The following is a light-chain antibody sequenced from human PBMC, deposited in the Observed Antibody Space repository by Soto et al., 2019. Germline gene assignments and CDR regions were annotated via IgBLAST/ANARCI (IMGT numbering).Light chain of an antibody. J-gene: IGLJ1*01. CDR2: EVS. CDR1: SSDVGNYDL. Sequence: QSALTQPASVSGSPGQSITISCTGTSSDVGNYDLVSWYQQYPGKAPKTMIYEVSKRPSGVSNRFSGSKSGSTASLTISGLQAEDEADYYCCSYAGINTGVFGTGNKLTVL. V-gene: IGLV2-23*02. CDR3: CSYAGINTGV.